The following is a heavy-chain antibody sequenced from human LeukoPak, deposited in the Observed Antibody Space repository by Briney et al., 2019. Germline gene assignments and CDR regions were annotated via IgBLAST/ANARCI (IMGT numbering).Heavy chain of an antibody. CDR2: IYPGDSDT. D-gene: IGHD4-23*01. Sequence: GESLKISCKGSGYSFTSYWIGWVRQMPGKGLEWMGIIYPGDSDTRYSPPFQGQVTISADKSISTAYLQWSSLKASDTAMYYCARAPDYGGNPYYFDYWGQGTLVTVSS. J-gene: IGHJ4*02. V-gene: IGHV5-51*01. CDR3: ARAPDYGGNPYYFDY. CDR1: GYSFTSYW.